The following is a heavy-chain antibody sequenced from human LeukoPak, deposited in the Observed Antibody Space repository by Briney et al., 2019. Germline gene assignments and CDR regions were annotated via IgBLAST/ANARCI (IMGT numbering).Heavy chain of an antibody. J-gene: IGHJ4*02. CDR3: VKEQGSGYYRTADY. CDR2: ITYDGITT. V-gene: IGHV3-30*18. D-gene: IGHD3-10*01. CDR1: GFTLSFCG. Sequence: PGGSLRLSCVASGFTLSFCGMHWVRQAPGKGLEWVAVITYDGITTYSDDSVKGRFTISRDTSKSTLHLQMNNLRPEDTAVYFCVKEQGSGYYRTADYWGQGTLVTVSS.